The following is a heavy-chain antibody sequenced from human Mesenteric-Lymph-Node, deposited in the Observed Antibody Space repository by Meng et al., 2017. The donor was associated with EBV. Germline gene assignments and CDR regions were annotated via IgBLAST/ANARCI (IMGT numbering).Heavy chain of an antibody. Sequence: QLQLTESGPGLLKPSGTLSLTCNVSGGSITSSYYYWGWIRQPPGKGLEWIVSFYYSGSTFYNPSLKTRVTISADASKNQFSLELKSVTAADTAVYYCAREGPYDFVPGYWGQGALVTVSS. J-gene: IGHJ4*02. CDR1: GGSITSSYYY. CDR2: FYYSGST. CDR3: AREGPYDFVPGY. D-gene: IGHD3-16*01. V-gene: IGHV4-39*07.